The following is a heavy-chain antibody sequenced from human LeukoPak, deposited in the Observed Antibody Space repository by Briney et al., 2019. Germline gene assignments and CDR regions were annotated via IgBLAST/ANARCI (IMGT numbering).Heavy chain of an antibody. J-gene: IGHJ5*02. V-gene: IGHV4-30-2*01. Sequence: PSETLSLTCTVSGGSISSGGYYWSWIRQPPGKGLEWIGYIYHSGSTYYNPSLKSRVTISVDRSKNQFSLKLSSVTAADTAVYYCARSPQQLVLWFDPWGQGTLVTVSS. CDR2: IYHSGST. D-gene: IGHD6-13*01. CDR1: GGSISSGGYY. CDR3: ARSPQQLVLWFDP.